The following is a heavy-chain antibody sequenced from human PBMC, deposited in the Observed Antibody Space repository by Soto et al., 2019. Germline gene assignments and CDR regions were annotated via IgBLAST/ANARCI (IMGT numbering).Heavy chain of an antibody. Sequence: VQLLESGGGLVQPGGSLRLSCAASGFTLNNYAMTWVRQAPGKGLEWVSAISGGGDTTSYADSVKGRFTVSGDGSKNTLYLQMSSLRAEDTALYYCAKGRGGSGSLTPRVDFWGQGTLVTVSS. J-gene: IGHJ4*02. D-gene: IGHD3-10*01. V-gene: IGHV3-23*01. CDR2: ISGGGDTT. CDR3: AKGRGGSGSLTPRVDF. CDR1: GFTLNNYA.